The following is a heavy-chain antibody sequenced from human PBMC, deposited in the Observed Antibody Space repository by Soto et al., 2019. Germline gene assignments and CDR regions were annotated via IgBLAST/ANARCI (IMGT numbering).Heavy chain of an antibody. CDR3: ASHIPGIAVAAKSGWFDP. CDR2: INHSGST. CDR1: GGSFSGYY. D-gene: IGHD6-19*01. V-gene: IGHV4-34*01. J-gene: IGHJ5*02. Sequence: SETLSLTCAVYGGSFSGYYWSWIRQPPGKGLEWIGEINHSGSTNYNPSLKSRVTISVDTSKNQFSLKLSSVTAADTAVYYCASHIPGIAVAAKSGWFDPWGQGTLVTVSS.